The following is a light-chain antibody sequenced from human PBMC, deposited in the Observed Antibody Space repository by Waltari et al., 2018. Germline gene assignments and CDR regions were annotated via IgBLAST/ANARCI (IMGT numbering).Light chain of an antibody. V-gene: IGLV3-21*02. CDR3: QVWDSSSDHQV. J-gene: IGLJ3*02. CDR1: NIASKS. CDR2: DDR. Sequence: SYVLPQPPSVSVAPGQTARITCRGYNIASKSVHWYQERPGQAPVLVVYDDRDRPSGIPERFSGSNSGNTATLTISRVEAGDEADYYCQVWDSSSDHQVFGGGTKLTVL.